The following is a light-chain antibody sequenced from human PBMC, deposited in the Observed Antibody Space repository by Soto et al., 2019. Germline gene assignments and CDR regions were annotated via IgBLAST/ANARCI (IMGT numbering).Light chain of an antibody. CDR3: SSYTSSSTVV. Sequence: QYALTQPASVSGSPGQSITISCTGTSSDVGGYNYVSWYQQHPGKAPKLMINDVSNRPSGVSNRFSGSKSGNTASLTISGLQAEDEADYYCSSYTSSSTVVFGGGTKVTVL. J-gene: IGLJ2*01. V-gene: IGLV2-14*01. CDR2: DVS. CDR1: SSDVGGYNY.